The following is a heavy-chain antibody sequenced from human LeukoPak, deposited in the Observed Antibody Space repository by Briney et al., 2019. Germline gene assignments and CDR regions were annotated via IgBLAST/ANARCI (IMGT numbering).Heavy chain of an antibody. CDR1: GFTFSSYA. V-gene: IGHV3-23*01. CDR2: ITTSSGSA. J-gene: IGHJ4*02. Sequence: GGSLRLSCAASGFTFSSYAMSWVRRAPGKGLEWVSGITTSSGSASYADSVKGRFTISRDNPGNTLFMEMHSLRAEDTAFYYDGRGYSVQWGQGTLVTVSS. CDR3: GRGYSVQ. D-gene: IGHD3-22*01.